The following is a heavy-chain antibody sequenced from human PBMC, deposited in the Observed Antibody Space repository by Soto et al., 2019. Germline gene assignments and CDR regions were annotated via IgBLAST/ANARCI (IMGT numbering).Heavy chain of an antibody. CDR1: GYTFTIYG. V-gene: IGHV1-18*01. CDR2: ISAYNGNT. Sequence: ASVKVSCKASGYTFTIYGIGWVRQAPGQGLEWMGWISAYNGNTNYAQKLQGRVTMTTDTSTSTAYMELRSLRSDDTAVYYCSREDYYYGMDVWGQGTTVTVSS. CDR3: SREDYYYGMDV. J-gene: IGHJ6*02.